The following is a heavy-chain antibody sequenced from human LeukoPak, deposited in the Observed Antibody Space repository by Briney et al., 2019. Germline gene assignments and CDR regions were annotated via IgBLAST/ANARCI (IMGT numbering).Heavy chain of an antibody. J-gene: IGHJ6*02. V-gene: IGHV1-18*04. CDR1: GYTFTGYY. D-gene: IGHD2-2*01. CDR2: ISAYNGNT. CDR3: ARDCSSTSCYDNYYYYGMDV. Sequence: ASVKVSCKASGYTFTGYYMHWVRQAPGQGLEWMGWISAYNGNTNYAQKLQGRVTMTTDTSTSTAYMELRSLRSDDTAVYYCARDCSSTSCYDNYYYYGMDVWGQGTTVTVSS.